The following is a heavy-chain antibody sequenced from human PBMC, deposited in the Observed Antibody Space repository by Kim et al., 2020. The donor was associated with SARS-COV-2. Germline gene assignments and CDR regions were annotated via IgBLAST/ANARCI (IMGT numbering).Heavy chain of an antibody. CDR1: GFTFSSYA. D-gene: IGHD5-18*01. Sequence: GGSLRLSCSASGFTFSSYAMHWVRQAPGKGLEYVSAISSNGGSTYYADSVKGRFTISRDNSKNTLYLQMSSLRAEATAVYYCVKGLIRSTAMATRDYWGQGTLVTVSS. J-gene: IGHJ4*02. CDR3: VKGLIRSTAMATRDY. CDR2: ISSNGGST. V-gene: IGHV3-64D*09.